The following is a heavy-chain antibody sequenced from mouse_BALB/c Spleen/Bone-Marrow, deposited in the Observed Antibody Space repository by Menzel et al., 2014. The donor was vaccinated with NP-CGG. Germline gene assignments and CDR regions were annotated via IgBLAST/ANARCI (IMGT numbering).Heavy chain of an antibody. V-gene: IGHV1S56*01. J-gene: IGHJ3*01. D-gene: IGHD3-2*01. CDR1: GYTFTSYD. CDR2: IYPGDGST. Sequence: QVQPQQSGPELVKPGALVKISCKASGYTFTSYDINWVKQRPGQGLEWIGWIYPGDGSTKYNEKFEAKATMTADKSSSSDYMQLSSLTSETSAVYFCERSGDSSGYGFAYWGQGTLVTVSA. CDR3: ERSGDSSGYGFAY.